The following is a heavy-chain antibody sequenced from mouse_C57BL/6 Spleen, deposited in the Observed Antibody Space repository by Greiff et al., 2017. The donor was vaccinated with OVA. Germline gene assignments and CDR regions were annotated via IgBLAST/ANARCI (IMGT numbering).Heavy chain of an antibody. Sequence: QVQLQQSGVELVKPGASVKMSCKASGYTFTTYPIEWMKQNHGKSLEWIGNFHPYNDDTKYNEKFKGKATLTVEKSSSTVYLELSRLTSDDSAVYYCARGSRRYYAMDYWGQGTSVTVSS. CDR3: ARGSRRYYAMDY. J-gene: IGHJ4*01. V-gene: IGHV1-47*01. CDR2: FHPYNDDT. CDR1: GYTFTTYP.